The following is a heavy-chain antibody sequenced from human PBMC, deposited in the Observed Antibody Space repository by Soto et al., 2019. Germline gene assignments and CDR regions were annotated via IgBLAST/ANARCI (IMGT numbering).Heavy chain of an antibody. Sequence: PGGSLRISCSASGLTFCSYAMHWVRQAPGKGLEYVSAISSNGGSTYYAESVKGRFTISRDNSKNTLYLQMSSLRAEDTAVYYCVKDRDCFGGICAGVPDYYYYYGMDVWGQGTTVTVSS. V-gene: IGHV3-64D*08. J-gene: IGHJ6*02. CDR1: GLTFCSYA. D-gene: IGHD2-15*01. CDR3: VKDRDCFGGICAGVPDYYYYYGMDV. CDR2: ISSNGGST.